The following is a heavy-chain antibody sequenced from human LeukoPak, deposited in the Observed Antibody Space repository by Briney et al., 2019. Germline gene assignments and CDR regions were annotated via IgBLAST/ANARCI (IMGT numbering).Heavy chain of an antibody. J-gene: IGHJ5*02. D-gene: IGHD3-9*01. V-gene: IGHV3-7*03. Sequence: PGGSLRLSCSASGFTFGAYFMHWVRQAPGKGLEWVANIKTDGSEKYYVDSVKGRFTISRDNAKNSLYLQMNSLRAEDTAVYYCARDYTGYFPWGQGTLVIVSS. CDR2: IKTDGSEK. CDR1: GFTFGAYF. CDR3: ARDYTGYFP.